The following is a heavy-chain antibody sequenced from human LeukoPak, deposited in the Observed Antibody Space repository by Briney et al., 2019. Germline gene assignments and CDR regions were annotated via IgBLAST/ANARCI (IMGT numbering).Heavy chain of an antibody. V-gene: IGHV4-61*02. CDR2: VYTSGST. CDR1: GGSISSGSHY. CDR3: ARDSDYGDYVDY. J-gene: IGHJ4*02. D-gene: IGHD4-17*01. Sequence: SETLSLTCTVSGGSISSGSHYWSWHRQPAGKALEWIGRVYTSGSTDYNPSLKSRVAISVDTSKNQFSLKLSSVTAADTAVYYCARDSDYGDYVDYWGQGTLVTVSS.